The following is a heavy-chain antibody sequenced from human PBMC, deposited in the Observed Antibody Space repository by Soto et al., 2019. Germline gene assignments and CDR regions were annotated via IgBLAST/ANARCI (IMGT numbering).Heavy chain of an antibody. CDR2: IKEDGSEK. D-gene: IGHD2-15*01. V-gene: IGHV3-7*01. J-gene: IGHJ4*02. CDR1: EYIHKNYW. Sequence: EVQLVESGGGFVQPGGSLRLSCAASEYIHKNYWMKWVRQAPGQGLEWVATIKEDGSEKYYVESVRGRFTISRDNARNSLSLQMDSLSAEDTAVYYCATTAGYWGRGTLVTVSS. CDR3: ATTAGY.